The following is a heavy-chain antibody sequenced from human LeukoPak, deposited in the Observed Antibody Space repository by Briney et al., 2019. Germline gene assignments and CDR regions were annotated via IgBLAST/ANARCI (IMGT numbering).Heavy chain of an antibody. J-gene: IGHJ4*02. CDR3: TRLVGATRLTIGDY. D-gene: IGHD1-26*01. Sequence: GGSLRLSCTASGFTFGDYAMSWFRQAPGKGLEWVGFIRSKAYGGTTEYAASVKGRFTISRDDSKSIAYLQMNSLKTEDTAVYYCTRLVGATRLTIGDYWGQGTLVTVSS. CDR1: GFTFGDYA. V-gene: IGHV3-49*03. CDR2: IRSKAYGGTT.